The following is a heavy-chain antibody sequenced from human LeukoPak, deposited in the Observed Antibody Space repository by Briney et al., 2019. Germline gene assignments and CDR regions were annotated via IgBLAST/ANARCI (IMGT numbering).Heavy chain of an antibody. Sequence: GGSPRLSCAASGFTFSSYGMHWVRQAPGKGLEWVAFIRYDGSNKYYADSVKGRFTISRDNAKNSLYLQMNSLRAEDTAVYYCARSPRSSGWDYYYYYYMDVWGKGTTVTVSS. CDR2: IRYDGSNK. J-gene: IGHJ6*03. D-gene: IGHD6-19*01. CDR3: ARSPRSSGWDYYYYYYMDV. V-gene: IGHV3-30*02. CDR1: GFTFSSYG.